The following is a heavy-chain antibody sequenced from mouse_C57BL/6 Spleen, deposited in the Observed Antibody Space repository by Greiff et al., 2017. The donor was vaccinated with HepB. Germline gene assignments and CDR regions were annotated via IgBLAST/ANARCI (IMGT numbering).Heavy chain of an antibody. J-gene: IGHJ4*01. Sequence: VMLVESGAELVKPGASVKMSCKASGYTFTTYPIEWMKQNHGKSLEWIGNFHPYNDDTKYNEKFKGKATLTVEKSSSTVYLELSRLTSDDSAVYYCARASYDGYHYYAMDYWGQGTSVTVSS. V-gene: IGHV1-47*01. CDR1: GYTFTTYP. CDR2: FHPYNDDT. D-gene: IGHD2-3*01. CDR3: ARASYDGYHYYAMDY.